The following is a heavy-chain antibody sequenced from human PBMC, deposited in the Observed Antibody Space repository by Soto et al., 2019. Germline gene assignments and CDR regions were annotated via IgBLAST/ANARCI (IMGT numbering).Heavy chain of an antibody. D-gene: IGHD2-15*01. J-gene: IGHJ4*02. Sequence: SETMSLTCAVYGGSFSGYYWSWIRQPTGKGLEWIGEINHSGSTNYNPSLKSRVTISVDTSKNQFSLKLSSVTAADTAVYYCARRGENTVVTYYFEDWGQGTLVPVFS. CDR2: INHSGST. CDR3: ARRGENTVVTYYFED. V-gene: IGHV4-34*01. CDR1: GGSFSGYY.